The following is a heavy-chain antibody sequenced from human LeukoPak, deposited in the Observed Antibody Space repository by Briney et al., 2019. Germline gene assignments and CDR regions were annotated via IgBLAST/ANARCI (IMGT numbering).Heavy chain of an antibody. CDR1: GYTFTGYY. D-gene: IGHD1-26*01. CDR2: IIPIFGTA. J-gene: IGHJ4*02. V-gene: IGHV1-69*13. Sequence: SVKVSCKAFGYTFTGYYMHWVRQAPGQGLEWMGGIIPIFGTANYAQKFQGRVTITADESTSTAYMELSSLRSEDTAVYYCAREGRVVGAESDYWGQGTLVTVSS. CDR3: AREGRVVGAESDY.